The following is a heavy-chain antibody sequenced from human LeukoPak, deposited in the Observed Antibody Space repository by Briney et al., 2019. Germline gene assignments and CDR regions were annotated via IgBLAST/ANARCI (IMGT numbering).Heavy chain of an antibody. V-gene: IGHV1-18*01. J-gene: IGHJ6*03. D-gene: IGHD3-22*01. CDR3: ARGPGGRSGYHPLEDNYYYYYMDV. CDR1: GYTFTSYG. Sequence: ASVNVSCKASGYTFTSYGINWVRQAPGQGLEWMGWISGSNGNTKYAQKLQGRVTMTTDTSTSTAYMELRSLRSDDTAVYYCARGPGGRSGYHPLEDNYYYYYMDVWGKGTTVTVSS. CDR2: ISGSNGNT.